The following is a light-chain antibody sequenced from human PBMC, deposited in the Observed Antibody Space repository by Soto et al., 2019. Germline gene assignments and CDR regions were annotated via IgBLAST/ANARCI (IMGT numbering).Light chain of an antibody. J-gene: IGKJ4*01. CDR1: QALSNY. Sequence: DIHMTQSPSSRSASVVDIVSTTCRASQALSNYLAWYQQKPGKAPDLLIYSASTLQSGVPSRFSGSGSETEFSLTIRALQPEDFATYYCQQLRRYPLTFGGGTKVDI. CDR3: QQLRRYPLT. V-gene: IGKV1-9*01. CDR2: SAS.